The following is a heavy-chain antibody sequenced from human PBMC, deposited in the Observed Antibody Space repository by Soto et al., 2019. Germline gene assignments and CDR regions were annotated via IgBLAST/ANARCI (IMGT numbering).Heavy chain of an antibody. CDR2: INAGNGNT. CDR1: GYTFTSCS. Sequence: SVEASSKAPGYTFTSCSMCWLCHSPGQRLEWMGWINAGNGNTKYSQKFQGRVTITRDTSASTAYMELSSLRSEDTAVYYCARGLNSYDIFTGYYTDRSKYNLRLFDYWLKRTLVIGSS. D-gene: IGHD3-9*01. J-gene: IGHJ4*02. CDR3: ARGLNSYDIFTGYYTDRSKYNLRLFDY. V-gene: IGHV1-3*01.